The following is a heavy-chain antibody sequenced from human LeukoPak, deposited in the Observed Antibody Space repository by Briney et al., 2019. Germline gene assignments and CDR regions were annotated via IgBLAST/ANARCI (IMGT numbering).Heavy chain of an antibody. CDR2: IYPGDSDT. CDR3: ARHGIQGSGSYWHPFNHYYYGMDV. CDR1: GYSFTSYW. Sequence: GESLKISCKGSGYSFTSYWIGWVRQIPGKGLEWMGIIYPGDSDTRYSPSFQGQVTISADKSISTAYLQWSSLKASDTAMYYCARHGIQGSGSYWHPFNHYYYGMDVWGQGTTVTVSS. D-gene: IGHD3-10*01. J-gene: IGHJ6*02. V-gene: IGHV5-51*01.